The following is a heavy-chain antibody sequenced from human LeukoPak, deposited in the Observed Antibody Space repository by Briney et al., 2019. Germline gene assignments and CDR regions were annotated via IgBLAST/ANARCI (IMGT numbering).Heavy chain of an antibody. CDR3: ARGGYNYGYRGTNYMDV. V-gene: IGHV1-18*01. J-gene: IGHJ6*03. CDR2: ITTYNGNT. D-gene: IGHD5-18*01. CDR1: GYTFTNYG. Sequence: GASVKVSCKASGYTFTNYGLTWVRQAPGQGLEWMGGITTYNGNTSYAQNLQGRVTMTTDTSTSTAYMELRGLRYDGTAVYYCARGGYNYGYRGTNYMDVWGKGTTVTVSS.